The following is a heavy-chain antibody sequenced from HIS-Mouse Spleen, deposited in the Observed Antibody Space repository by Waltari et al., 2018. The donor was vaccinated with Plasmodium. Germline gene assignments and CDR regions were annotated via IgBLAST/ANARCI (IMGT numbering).Heavy chain of an antibody. J-gene: IGHJ3*02. CDR3: ARGSAGDAFDI. CDR2: ISAYNGNT. D-gene: IGHD6-19*01. CDR1: GYTFPRYG. V-gene: IGHV1-18*01. Sequence: QVQLVQSGTDMKKPGASVKVSCKASGYTFPRYGLNWGRQAPGQGLEWMGWISAYNGNTNYAQKLQGRVTMTTDTSTSTAYMQLRSLRSDDTAVYYCARGSAGDAFDIWGQGTMVTVSS.